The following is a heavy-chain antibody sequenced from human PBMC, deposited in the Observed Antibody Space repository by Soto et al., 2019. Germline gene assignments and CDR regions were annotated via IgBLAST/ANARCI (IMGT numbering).Heavy chain of an antibody. CDR3: ARVSQYSSSSEYYYYGMDV. CDR1: GGTFSSYA. J-gene: IGHJ6*02. D-gene: IGHD6-6*01. Sequence: KVSCKASGGTFSSYAISWVRQAPGQGLEWMGGIIPIFGTANYAQKFQGRVTITADESTSTAYMELSSLRSEDTAVYYCARVSQYSSSSEYYYYGMDVRGQGTTVTVSS. V-gene: IGHV1-69*01. CDR2: IIPIFGTA.